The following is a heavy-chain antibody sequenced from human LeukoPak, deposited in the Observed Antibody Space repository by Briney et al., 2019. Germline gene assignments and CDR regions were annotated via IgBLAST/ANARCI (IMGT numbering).Heavy chain of an antibody. Sequence: ASVKDSCKASGYTFTSYDINWVRQATGQGLEWMGWMNPNSGNTGYAQKFQGRVTMTRNTSISTAYMELSSLRSEDTAVYYCARYCSGGSCYLYGMDVWGQGTTVTVSS. D-gene: IGHD2-15*01. CDR2: MNPNSGNT. J-gene: IGHJ6*02. CDR3: ARYCSGGSCYLYGMDV. V-gene: IGHV1-8*01. CDR1: GYTFTSYD.